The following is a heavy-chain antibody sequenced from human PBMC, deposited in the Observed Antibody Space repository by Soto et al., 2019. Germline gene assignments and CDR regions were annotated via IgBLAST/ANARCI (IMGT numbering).Heavy chain of an antibody. CDR1: GFTFSSYW. D-gene: IGHD3-10*01. CDR3: AAKRLAFGPNRVDP. Sequence: GGSLRLSCAASGFTFSSYWMSWVRQAPGKGLEWVANIKQDGSEKYYVDSVKGRFTISRDNAKNSLYLQMNSLRAEDTAVYYCAAKRLAFGPNRVDPWGQGTLVTVSS. J-gene: IGHJ5*02. CDR2: IKQDGSEK. V-gene: IGHV3-7*01.